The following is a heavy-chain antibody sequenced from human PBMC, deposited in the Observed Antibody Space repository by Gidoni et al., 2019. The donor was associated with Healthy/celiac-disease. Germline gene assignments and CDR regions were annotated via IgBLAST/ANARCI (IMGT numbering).Heavy chain of an antibody. Sequence: QVQLVQSGAEVKKPGASVKVSCNASGYTFTGYYMHWVRQAPGQGLEWMGWINPNSGGTNYAQKFQGWVTMTRDTSISTAYMELSRLRSDDTAVYYCARGVRMVAATRSWFDPWGQGTLVTVSS. CDR1: GYTFTGYY. D-gene: IGHD2-15*01. CDR2: INPNSGGT. J-gene: IGHJ5*02. V-gene: IGHV1-2*04. CDR3: ARGVRMVAATRSWFDP.